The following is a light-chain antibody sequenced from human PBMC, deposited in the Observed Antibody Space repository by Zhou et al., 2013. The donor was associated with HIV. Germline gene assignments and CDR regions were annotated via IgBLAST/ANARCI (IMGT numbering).Light chain of an antibody. Sequence: DIQMTQSPSSLAASIGDRVTITCRASQGLDKYLAWHQQRPGTVPNLLIYNISALESGVPSRFSGSGSGTDFTLTISSLQPEDFATYYCQQANSFLETFGPGTKVDIK. CDR1: QGLDKY. CDR3: QQANSFLET. J-gene: IGKJ3*01. CDR2: NIS. V-gene: IGKV1-27*01.